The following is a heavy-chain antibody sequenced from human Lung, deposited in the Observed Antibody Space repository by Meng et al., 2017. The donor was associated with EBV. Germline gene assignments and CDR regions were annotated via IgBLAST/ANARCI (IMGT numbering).Heavy chain of an antibody. CDR2: IYYSGST. J-gene: IGHJ4*02. Sequence: QVQLQESGQGLVKPLQTLSLTCTVSGGSISSGGHYWSWIRQHPGKSLEWIGYIYYSGSTYYNPSLKSLVSISVDTSNNQFSLKLSSVTAADTAVYYCARAVDTGYFDYWGQGTLVTVSS. D-gene: IGHD5-18*01. V-gene: IGHV4-31*01. CDR1: GGSISSGGHY. CDR3: ARAVDTGYFDY.